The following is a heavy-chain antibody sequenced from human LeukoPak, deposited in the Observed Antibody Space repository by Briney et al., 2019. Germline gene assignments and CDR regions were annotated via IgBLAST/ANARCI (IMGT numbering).Heavy chain of an antibody. CDR2: ISNGGSI. CDR1: GFSISSYA. Sequence: GGSLRLSCAASGFSISSYALQWVRQAPGKGLQYVSGISNGGSIDYADSVKGRFTISRDNSKNTLYLQMGSLRPEDMAVYYCARDFSYGSGFDYWGQGILVTVSS. V-gene: IGHV3-64*02. CDR3: ARDFSYGSGFDY. D-gene: IGHD5-18*01. J-gene: IGHJ4*02.